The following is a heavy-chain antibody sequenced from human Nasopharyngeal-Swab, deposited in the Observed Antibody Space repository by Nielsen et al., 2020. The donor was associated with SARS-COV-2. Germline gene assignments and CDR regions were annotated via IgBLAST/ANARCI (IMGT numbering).Heavy chain of an antibody. Sequence: WIRQPPGKGPEWIGYIYYSGSTNYNPSLKSRVTISVDTSKNQFSLKLSSVTAADTAVYYCARGEPWKEWFDPWGQGTLVTVSS. CDR2: IYYSGST. D-gene: IGHD1-1*01. V-gene: IGHV4-59*01. CDR3: ARGEPWKEWFDP. J-gene: IGHJ5*02.